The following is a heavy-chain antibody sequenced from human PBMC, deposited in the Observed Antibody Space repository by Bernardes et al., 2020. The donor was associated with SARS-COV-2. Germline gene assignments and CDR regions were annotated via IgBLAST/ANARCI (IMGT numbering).Heavy chain of an antibody. CDR1: GFTFSSYS. V-gene: IGHV3-48*01. J-gene: IGHJ4*02. Sequence: GGSLRLSRAASGFTFSSYSMNWVRQAPGKGLEWISYVSSSSSTIYYADSVKGRFTISRDNAKNSLYLQMNSLRAEDTAVYYCARGGDSGYVDYWGQGTLVTVSS. CDR2: VSSSSSTI. CDR3: ARGGDSGYVDY. D-gene: IGHD5-12*01.